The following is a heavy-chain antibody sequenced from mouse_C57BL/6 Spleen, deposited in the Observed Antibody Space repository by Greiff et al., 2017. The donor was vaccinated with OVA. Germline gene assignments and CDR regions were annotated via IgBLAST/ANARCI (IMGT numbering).Heavy chain of an antibody. CDR3: ARWSLDYDYDGGAY. CDR1: GYTFTGYW. J-gene: IGHJ3*01. V-gene: IGHV1-9*01. Sequence: QVQLQQSGAELMKPGASVKLSCKATGYTFTGYWIEWVKQRPGHGLEWIGEILPGSGCTNYNEKFKGKATFTADTSSNTAYMQLSSLTTEDSAIYYWARWSLDYDYDGGAYWGQGTLVTVAA. D-gene: IGHD2-4*01. CDR2: ILPGSGCT.